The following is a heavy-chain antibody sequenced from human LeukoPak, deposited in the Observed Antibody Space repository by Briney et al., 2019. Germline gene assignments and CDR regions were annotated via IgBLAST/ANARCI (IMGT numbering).Heavy chain of an antibody. V-gene: IGHV3-21*01. D-gene: IGHD2-2*01. J-gene: IGHJ5*02. CDR1: GFTLSTSD. Sequence: GGSLRLSCAASGFTLSTSDMNWVRQAPGKGLEWVSSISTSSRYIYYRDSVKGRFTISRDDAKNSLYLQMNSLRVEDTAVYYCARADCSGSTCYLRRSWFDPWGQGTLVTVSS. CDR3: ARADCSGSTCYLRRSWFDP. CDR2: ISTSSRYI.